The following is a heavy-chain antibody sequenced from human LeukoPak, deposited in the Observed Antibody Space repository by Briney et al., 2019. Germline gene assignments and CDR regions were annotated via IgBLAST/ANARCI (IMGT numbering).Heavy chain of an antibody. V-gene: IGHV3-21*01. D-gene: IGHD3-10*01. CDR3: ARDSITMVRGVIGY. CDR1: GFTFSSYS. J-gene: IGHJ4*02. CDR2: MSSSSSYI. Sequence: GGSLRLSCAASGFTFSSYSMNWVRQAPGKGLEWVSSMSSSSSYIYYADSVKGLFTISRDNAKNSLYLQMNSLRAEDTAVYYCARDSITMVRGVIGYWGQGTLVTVSS.